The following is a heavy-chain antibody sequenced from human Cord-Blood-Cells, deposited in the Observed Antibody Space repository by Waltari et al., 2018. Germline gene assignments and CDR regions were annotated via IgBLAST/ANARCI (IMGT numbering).Heavy chain of an antibody. J-gene: IGHJ5*02. CDR3: AKLKVAAYLNWFDP. V-gene: IGHV4-30-2*01. CDR1: GGSISSGGYS. Sequence: QLQLQESGSGLVKPSQTLSLTCAVSGGSISSGGYSWSWIRQPPGKGLEWIGYIYHSGSTYYNPSLKSRVTISVDRSKNQFSLKLSSVTAADTAVYYCAKLKVAAYLNWFDPWGQGTLVTVSS. CDR2: IYHSGST. D-gene: IGHD6-19*01.